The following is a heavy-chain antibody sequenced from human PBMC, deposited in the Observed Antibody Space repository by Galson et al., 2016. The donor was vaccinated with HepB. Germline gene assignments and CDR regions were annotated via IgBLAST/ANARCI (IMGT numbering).Heavy chain of an antibody. CDR3: ARAKRWGRYHTPYYFDY. CDR2: AYWDDSE. J-gene: IGHJ4*02. D-gene: IGHD3-16*01. V-gene: IGHV2-5*02. CDR1: GFSLRTDGVA. Sequence: PALVKPTQTLTLTCTFSGFSLRTDGVAVGWIRQAPGKALEWLAIAYWDDSEGYSPSLQNRLSLTKDTSKNHVVLIVTNVDPVDNATYYCARAKRWGRYHTPYYFDYWGQGTLVTVSS.